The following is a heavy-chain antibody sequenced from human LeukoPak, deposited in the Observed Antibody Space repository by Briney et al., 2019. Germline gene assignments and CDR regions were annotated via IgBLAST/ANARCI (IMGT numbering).Heavy chain of an antibody. V-gene: IGHV3-48*01. Sequence: GGSLRLSCAASGFTFSSYSMNWVRQAPGKGLEWVSYISSSSSTIYYADSVKGRFTISRDNAKNSLYLQMNSLRAEDTAVYYCASWSFFGYGDYRDYWGQGTLVTVSS. D-gene: IGHD4-17*01. CDR3: ASWSFFGYGDYRDY. CDR2: ISSSSSTI. CDR1: GFTFSSYS. J-gene: IGHJ4*02.